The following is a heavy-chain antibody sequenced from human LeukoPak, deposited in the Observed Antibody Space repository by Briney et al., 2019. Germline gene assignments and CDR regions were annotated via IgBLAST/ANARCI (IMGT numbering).Heavy chain of an antibody. J-gene: IGHJ5*02. D-gene: IGHD3-10*01. V-gene: IGHV1-2*02. CDR2: ISPDSGDT. Sequence: ASVKVSCKASGYTFTDYSIHWVRQAPGQGLEWMGWISPDSGDTNSAQKFQGRVTMTGDTSINTAYMELSILRSDDTAIYYCAKDFFGSGRYSPFDPWGQGTLITVSS. CDR1: GYTFTDYS. CDR3: AKDFFGSGRYSPFDP.